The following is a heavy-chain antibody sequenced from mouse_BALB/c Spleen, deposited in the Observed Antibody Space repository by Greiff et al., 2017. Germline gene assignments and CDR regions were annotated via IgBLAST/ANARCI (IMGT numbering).Heavy chain of an antibody. J-gene: IGHJ3*01. D-gene: IGHD2-3*01. V-gene: IGHV3-5*02. CDR1: GISITTGNYR. CDR3: ARDTRYDGYYGFAY. Sequence: EVKLVESGPGLVKPSQTVSLTCTVTGISITTGNYRWSWIRQFPGNKLEWIGYIYYSGTITYNPSLTSRTTITRDTSKNQFFLEMNSLTAEDTATYYCARDTRYDGYYGFAYWGQGTLVTVSA. CDR2: IYYSGTI.